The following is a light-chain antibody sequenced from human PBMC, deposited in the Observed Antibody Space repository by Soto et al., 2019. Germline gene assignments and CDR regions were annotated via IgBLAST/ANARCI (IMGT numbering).Light chain of an antibody. CDR3: LLYFSPDRYT. J-gene: IGKJ2*01. Sequence: EIVLTQTPGTLSLSPGERAILSCRASQSVTSSHLAWYQQKPGQAPRLLIYGASTRATGIPDRFSGSGSDTDFSLTIRRLDPEDFAMYYCLLYFSPDRYTFGPGTKVQIK. CDR1: QSVTSSH. CDR2: GAS. V-gene: IGKV3-20*01.